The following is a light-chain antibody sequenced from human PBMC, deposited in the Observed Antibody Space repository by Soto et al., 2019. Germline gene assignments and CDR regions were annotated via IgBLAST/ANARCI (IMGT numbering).Light chain of an antibody. CDR2: WAS. J-gene: IGKJ2*01. CDR1: QTVFRTSNNKNF. CDR3: QQYSLPPYA. Sequence: DIVMTQSPDSLAVSLGERDTINCKSSQTVFRTSNNKNFLAWYQQKPGQPPKLLIYWASSRESGVPDRFSGSGSGTDFALTISSLQAEDVAVYYCQQYSLPPYAFGQGTKLELK. V-gene: IGKV4-1*01.